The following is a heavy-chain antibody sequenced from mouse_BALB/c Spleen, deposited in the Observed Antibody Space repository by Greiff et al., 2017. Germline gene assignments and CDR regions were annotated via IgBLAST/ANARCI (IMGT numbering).Heavy chain of an antibody. J-gene: IGHJ3*01. CDR2: INPGSGGT. V-gene: IGHV1-54*01. CDR1: GYAFTNYL. D-gene: IGHD2-2*01. Sequence: QVQLQQSGAELVRPGISVKVSCKASGYAFTNYLIEWVKQRPGQGLEWIGVINPGSGGTNYNEKFKGKATLTADKSSSTAYMQLSSLTSDDSAVYFCARYGYDGGFAYWGQGTLVTVSA. CDR3: ARYGYDGGFAY.